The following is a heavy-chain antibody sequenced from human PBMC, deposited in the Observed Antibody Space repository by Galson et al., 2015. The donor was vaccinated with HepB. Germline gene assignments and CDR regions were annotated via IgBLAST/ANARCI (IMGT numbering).Heavy chain of an antibody. D-gene: IGHD2-21*02. CDR3: ARVPGGDLFRDDWYFDL. V-gene: IGHV6-1*01. Sequence: CAISGDSVSSYSAAWNWIRQSPSRGLEWLGRTYYRSKWYNDYAVSVKSRITINPDTSKNQFSLQLKSVTPEDTAVYYCARVPGGDLFRDDWYFDLWGRGTLVTVSS. J-gene: IGHJ2*01. CDR1: GDSVSSYSAA. CDR2: TYYRSKWYN.